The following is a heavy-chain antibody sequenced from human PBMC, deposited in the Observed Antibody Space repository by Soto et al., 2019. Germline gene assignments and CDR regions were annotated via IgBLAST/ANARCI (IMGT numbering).Heavy chain of an antibody. J-gene: IGHJ4*02. V-gene: IGHV3-74*01. CDR1: GFTFSSSW. Sequence: EVQLVESGGGLVQPGGSLTLSCAASGFTFSSSWMHWVRQAPGKGLVWVSHINSDESRTNYSDSVKGRFTISRDNAKNTLYLQMNSLSAEDTALYYRARGPTGWYGYDYWGQGTLVTVSS. CDR2: INSDESRT. D-gene: IGHD6-19*01. CDR3: ARGPTGWYGYDY.